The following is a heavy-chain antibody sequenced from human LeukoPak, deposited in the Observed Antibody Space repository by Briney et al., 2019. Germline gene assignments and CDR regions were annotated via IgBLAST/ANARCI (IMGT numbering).Heavy chain of an antibody. Sequence: SETLSLTCAVYGGSFSGYYWSWIRQPPGKGLEWIGEINHSGSTNSNPSLKSRVTISVDTSKNQFSLKLSSVTAADTAVYYCARGEGPRTVARGGYFDYWGQGTLVTVSS. CDR2: INHSGST. D-gene: IGHD1-1*01. V-gene: IGHV4-34*01. CDR1: GGSFSGYY. CDR3: ARGEGPRTVARGGYFDY. J-gene: IGHJ4*02.